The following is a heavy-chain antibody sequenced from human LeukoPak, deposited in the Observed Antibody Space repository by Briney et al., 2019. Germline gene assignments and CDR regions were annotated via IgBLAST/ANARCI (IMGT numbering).Heavy chain of an antibody. Sequence: GESLKISCKGSEYIFTSSWIGWVRQMPGKGLEWMGIIFPGDSETRYSPSFQGQFTMSADKSISTAYLQWSSLRASDTANYYCARLDATRGGDYWGQGTLVTVSS. V-gene: IGHV5-51*01. D-gene: IGHD5-12*01. J-gene: IGHJ4*02. CDR1: EYIFTSSW. CDR3: ARLDATRGGDY. CDR2: IFPGDSET.